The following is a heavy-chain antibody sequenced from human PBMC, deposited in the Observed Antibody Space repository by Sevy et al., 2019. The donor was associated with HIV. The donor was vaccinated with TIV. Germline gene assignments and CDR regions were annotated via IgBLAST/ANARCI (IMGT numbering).Heavy chain of an antibody. Sequence: ASVKVSCKASGYTFTGQYIHWVRQAPGQGLEWMGWINPKSGDTNYAQEFQGRVTMTRDTSISTAYMELSGLKSDDTAVYYCSRDFRLRGHSYGCFDYWGQGTLVTVSS. CDR3: SRDFRLRGHSYGCFDY. CDR2: INPKSGDT. D-gene: IGHD5-18*01. V-gene: IGHV1-2*02. J-gene: IGHJ4*02. CDR1: GYTFTGQY.